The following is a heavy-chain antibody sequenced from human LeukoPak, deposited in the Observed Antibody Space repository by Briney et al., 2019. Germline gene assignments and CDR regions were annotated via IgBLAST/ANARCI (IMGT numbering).Heavy chain of an antibody. CDR1: GGSISSGSYY. D-gene: IGHD1-1*01. CDR2: IYSSGST. J-gene: IGHJ5*02. V-gene: IGHV4-61*02. CDR3: AREPISKTGTTSFDP. Sequence: SETLSLTCTVSGGSISSGSYYWSWIRQPAGKGLEWIGRIYSSGSTNYNPSLKSRVTISLDTSKNQFSLKLSSVTAADTAVYYCAREPISKTGTTSFDPWGQGTLVTVSS.